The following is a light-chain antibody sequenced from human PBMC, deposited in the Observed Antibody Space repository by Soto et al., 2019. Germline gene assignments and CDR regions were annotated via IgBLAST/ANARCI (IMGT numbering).Light chain of an antibody. J-gene: IGKJ4*01. CDR3: QQYNTWSPLT. CDR1: QSVSNN. V-gene: IGKV3-15*01. CDR2: GAS. Sequence: EIVMTQSPATLSVSPGERATLSCRASQSVSNNLAWYQQKPGQAPRLLIYGASTRATGIPARFSGSGSGTEFTLTISSLQSEEFAVYYCQQYNTWSPLTCGGGTKVETK.